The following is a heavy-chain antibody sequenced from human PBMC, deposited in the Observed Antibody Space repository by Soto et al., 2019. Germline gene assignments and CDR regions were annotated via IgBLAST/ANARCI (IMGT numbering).Heavy chain of an antibody. CDR2: IKQDGSEK. CDR3: ARLEGPSYRSGWYWFDP. D-gene: IGHD6-19*01. V-gene: IGHV3-7*01. Sequence: GGSLRLSCAASGFTFSSYWMSWVRQAPGKGLEWVANIKQDGSEKYYVDSVKGRITISRDNAKNSLYLQMTSLRAEDTAVAYWARLEGPSYRSGWYWFDPWGQGTLVTVSS. J-gene: IGHJ5*02. CDR1: GFTFSSYW.